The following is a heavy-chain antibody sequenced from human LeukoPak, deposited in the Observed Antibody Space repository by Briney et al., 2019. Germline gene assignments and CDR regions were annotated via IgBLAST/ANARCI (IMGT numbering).Heavy chain of an antibody. CDR1: GFTFSSYA. Sequence: GGSLRLSCAASGFTFSSYAMSWVRQAPGKGLEWGSGIYGSGGSTYYADSVKGRFTISRDNSKNTLFLQMNSLRAEDTAVYYRAKSRFQATNYDYWGQGTLVTVSS. J-gene: IGHJ4*02. V-gene: IGHV3-23*05. CDR2: IYGSGGST. CDR3: AKSRFQATNYDY. D-gene: IGHD4/OR15-4a*01.